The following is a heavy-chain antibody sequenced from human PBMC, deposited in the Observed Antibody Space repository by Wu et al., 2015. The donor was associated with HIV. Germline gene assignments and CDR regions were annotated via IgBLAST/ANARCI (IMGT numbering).Heavy chain of an antibody. D-gene: IGHD6-13*01. CDR1: GYTFTSYG. V-gene: IGHV1-18*01. CDR2: ISAYNGNT. J-gene: IGHJ6*02. CDR3: ARDLVAAAGEWPGYYYGMDV. Sequence: QVQLVQSGAEVKKPGASVKVSCKASGYTFTSYGISWVRQAPGQGLEWMGWISAYNGNTNYAQKLQGRVTMTTDTSTSTAYMELRSLRSDDTAVYYCARDLVAAAGEWPGYYYGMDVVGPRDHGSPVSS.